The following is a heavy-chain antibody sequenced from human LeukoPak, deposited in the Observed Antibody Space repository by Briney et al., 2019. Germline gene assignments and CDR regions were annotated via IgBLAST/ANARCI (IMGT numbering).Heavy chain of an antibody. J-gene: IGHJ3*02. V-gene: IGHV3-73*01. Sequence: PGGSLRLSCAASGFTFSGSAMHWFRQASGKGLEWVGRIRSKANSYATAYAASVKGRFTISRDDSKNTAYLQMNSLKTEDTAVYYCTIVGAADAFDIWGQGTMVTVSS. D-gene: IGHD1-26*01. CDR1: GFTFSGSA. CDR3: TIVGAADAFDI. CDR2: IRSKANSYAT.